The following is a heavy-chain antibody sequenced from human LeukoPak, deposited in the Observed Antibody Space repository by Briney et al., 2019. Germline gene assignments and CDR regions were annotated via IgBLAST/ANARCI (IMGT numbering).Heavy chain of an antibody. CDR2: ISGSGGST. CDR3: AKDRRGGSYYAATLDI. D-gene: IGHD1-26*01. Sequence: GGSLRLSCAASGFTFSSYAMSWVRQAPGKGLEWVSTISGSGGSTYYADSVKGHFTISRDNSKNTLYVQMNRLRADDTAVYFCAKDRRGGSYYAATLDIWGPGTMVTVSS. J-gene: IGHJ3*02. V-gene: IGHV3-23*01. CDR1: GFTFSSYA.